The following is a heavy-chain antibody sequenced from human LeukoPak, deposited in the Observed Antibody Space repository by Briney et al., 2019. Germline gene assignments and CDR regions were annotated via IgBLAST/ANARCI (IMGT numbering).Heavy chain of an antibody. CDR1: GGSISSYY. D-gene: IGHD3-22*01. V-gene: IGHV4-59*08. CDR2: IYYSGST. Sequence: KTSETLSLTCTVSGGSISSYYWSWIRQPPGKGLEWIGYIYYSGSTNYNPSLKSRVTISVDTSKNQLSLKLSSVTAADTAVYYCARHGDYYDSSGYYAFDIWGQGTMVTVSS. CDR3: ARHGDYYDSSGYYAFDI. J-gene: IGHJ3*02.